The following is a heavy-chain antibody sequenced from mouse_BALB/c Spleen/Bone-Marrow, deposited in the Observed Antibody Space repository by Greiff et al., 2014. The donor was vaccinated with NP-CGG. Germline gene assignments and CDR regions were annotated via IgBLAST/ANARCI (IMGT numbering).Heavy chain of an antibody. CDR1: GYTFTSYV. Sequence: EVKLVESGPEPVKPGASVKMSCKASGYTFTSYVMHWVKRKPGQGLEWIGYIHPYNDGTKYNERFKGKATLTSDKSSSTAYMELSSLTSEDSAVYYCARTILGYYFDYWGQGTTLTVSS. V-gene: IGHV1-14*01. D-gene: IGHD2-10*02. CDR2: IHPYNDGT. J-gene: IGHJ2*01. CDR3: ARTILGYYFDY.